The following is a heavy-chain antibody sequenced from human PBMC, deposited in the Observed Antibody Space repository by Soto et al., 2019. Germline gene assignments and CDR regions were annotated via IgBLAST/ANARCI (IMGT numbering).Heavy chain of an antibody. J-gene: IGHJ6*02. CDR2: IDPSDSYT. Sequence: GESLKISCKGSGYSLTSYWISWVRQMPGKGLEWMGRIDPSDSYTNYSPSFQGHVTIPADKSISTAYLQWSSLKASDTAMYYCARHGVEFGIVGSTTGYYYYGRDVWGQGTTVTVS. D-gene: IGHD1-26*01. CDR3: ARHGVEFGIVGSTTGYYYYGRDV. V-gene: IGHV5-10-1*01. CDR1: GYSLTSYW.